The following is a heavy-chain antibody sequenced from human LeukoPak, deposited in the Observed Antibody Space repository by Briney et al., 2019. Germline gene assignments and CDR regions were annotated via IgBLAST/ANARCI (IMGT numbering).Heavy chain of an antibody. CDR1: GFTFSDYY. CDR2: ISSSGSTI. D-gene: IGHD3-10*01. J-gene: IGHJ4*02. V-gene: IGHV3-11*01. CDR3: ARGGYYGSGSYRNLFDY. Sequence: GGSLRLSCAASGFTFSDYYMSLIRQAPGKGLEWVSYISSSGSTIYYADSVKGRFTISRDNTKNSLYLQMNSLRAEDTAVYYCARGGYYGSGSYRNLFDYWGQGTLVTVSS.